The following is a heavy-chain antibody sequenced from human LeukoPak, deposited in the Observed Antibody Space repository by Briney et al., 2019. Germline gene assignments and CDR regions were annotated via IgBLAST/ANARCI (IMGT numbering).Heavy chain of an antibody. CDR1: SYSISSGYY. CDR2: FYHSGST. Sequence: SETLSLTCAVSSYSISSGYYWGWIRQPPGKGLEWIGSFYHSGSTYYNPSLKSRVTISVDTSKNQFSLKLSSVTAADTAVYYCARREAVAGIGAFDIGGQATMVTVSS. V-gene: IGHV4-38-2*01. CDR3: ARREAVAGIGAFDI. J-gene: IGHJ3*02. D-gene: IGHD6-19*01.